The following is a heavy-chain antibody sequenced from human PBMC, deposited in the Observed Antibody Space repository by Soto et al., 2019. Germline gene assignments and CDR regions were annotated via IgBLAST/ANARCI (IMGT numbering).Heavy chain of an antibody. V-gene: IGHV4-59*06. D-gene: IGHD6-19*01. CDR3: AIQHPLDSSAWYN. CDR1: GGSISSYY. J-gene: IGHJ4*02. CDR2: IYYSGST. Sequence: SETLSLTCTVSGGSISSYYWSWIRQPPGKGLEWIGYIYYSGSTYYNPSLKSRVTISVDTSKNQFSLKLSSVTASDTAIYYCAIQHPLDSSAWYNWGQGTLVTVSS.